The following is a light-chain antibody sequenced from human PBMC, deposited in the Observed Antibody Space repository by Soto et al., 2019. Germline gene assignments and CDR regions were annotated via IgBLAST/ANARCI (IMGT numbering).Light chain of an antibody. CDR1: SSAVGGYSL. J-gene: IGLJ2*01. CDR2: EVT. Sequence: QSALTQPASVSGSPGQSITVSCTGTSSAVGGYSLVSWYHQNPGKAPKLLIYEVTKRPSGVPDRFSGSKSGNTASLTVSGLQAEDEADYYCSSYAGSATFVVFGGGTKLTVL. CDR3: SSYAGSATFVV. V-gene: IGLV2-8*01.